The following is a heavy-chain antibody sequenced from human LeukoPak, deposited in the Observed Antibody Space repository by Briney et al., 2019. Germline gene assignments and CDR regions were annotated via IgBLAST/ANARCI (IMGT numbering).Heavy chain of an antibody. V-gene: IGHV4-4*07. D-gene: IGHD3-16*02. J-gene: IGHJ4*02. CDR1: GGSISSYY. CDR3: ARDPKYYDYVWGSYRYTGFDY. CDR2: IYTSGST. Sequence: PSEILSLTCTVSGGSISSYYWSWIRQPAGKGLEWIGRIYTSGSTNYNPSLKSRVTMSVDTSKNQFSLKLSSVTAADTAVYYCARDPKYYDYVWGSYRYTGFDYWGQETLVTVSS.